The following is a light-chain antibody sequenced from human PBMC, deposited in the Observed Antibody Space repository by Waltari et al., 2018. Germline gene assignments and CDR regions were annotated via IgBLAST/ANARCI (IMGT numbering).Light chain of an antibody. Sequence: DIVMTPSPDSLAVSLGERATINCKSSQSVLYSSNNKNYLAWYQQKPGQPPKLLIYWASTRESGVPDRFSGSGSGTDFTLTISSLQAEDVAVYYCQQYYSTPPAFGGGTKVGIK. CDR3: QQYYSTPPA. CDR1: QSVLYSSNNKNY. J-gene: IGKJ4*01. CDR2: WAS. V-gene: IGKV4-1*01.